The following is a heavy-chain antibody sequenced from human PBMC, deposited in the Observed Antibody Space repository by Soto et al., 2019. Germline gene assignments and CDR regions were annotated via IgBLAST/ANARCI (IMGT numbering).Heavy chain of an antibody. CDR1: GDSIGSYH. D-gene: IGHD3-3*01. CDR3: ARGKYDPWSGYYPSNWFDP. Sequence: SSETLSLTCIVSGDSIGSYHWNWLRQSPGKALEWIGYIYNTGSVRYNPSLNNRVTISVDRSNNRFSLRLHPVTAADMAVYFCARGKYDPWSGYYPSNWFDPWGPGTLVTVSS. J-gene: IGHJ5*02. CDR2: IYNTGSV. V-gene: IGHV4-59*01.